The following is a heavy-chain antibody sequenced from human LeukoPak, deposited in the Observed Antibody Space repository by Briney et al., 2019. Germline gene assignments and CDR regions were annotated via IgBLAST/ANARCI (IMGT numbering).Heavy chain of an antibody. D-gene: IGHD3-10*01. CDR1: GFTFRNYW. Sequence: GGSLRLSCAASGFTFRNYWMSWVRQVPGTGLEWVSAIGGRDGSTYYADSVKGRFTISRDNSKNTLYVQMNSLRAEDTAVYYCAKGHYYGSGSLDYWGQGTLVTVSS. CDR3: AKGHYYGSGSLDY. V-gene: IGHV3-23*01. J-gene: IGHJ4*02. CDR2: IGGRDGST.